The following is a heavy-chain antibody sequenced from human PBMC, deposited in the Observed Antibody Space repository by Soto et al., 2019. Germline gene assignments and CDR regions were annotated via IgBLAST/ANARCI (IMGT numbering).Heavy chain of an antibody. V-gene: IGHV3-23*01. CDR1: GFTFSSYA. CDR2: ISGSGGST. D-gene: IGHD2-15*01. Sequence: GGSLRLSCAASGFTFSSYAMSWVRQAPGKGLEWVSAISGSGGSTYYADSVKGRSTISRDNSKNTLYLQMNSLRAEDTAVYYCSIVVVVAAESAFDIWGQGTMVTVSS. CDR3: SIVVVVAAESAFDI. J-gene: IGHJ3*02.